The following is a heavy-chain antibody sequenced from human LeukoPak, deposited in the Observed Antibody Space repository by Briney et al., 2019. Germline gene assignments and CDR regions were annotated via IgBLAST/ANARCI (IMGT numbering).Heavy chain of an antibody. CDR1: GGSISSYY. Sequence: PSETLSLTCTVSGGSISSYYWSWIRQPPGEGLEWIGYIYYSGSTNYNPSLKSRVTISVDTSKNQFSLKLSSVIAADTAVYYCAAFSVDTVMADGFDIWGQGTMVTVSS. V-gene: IGHV4-59*01. CDR3: AAFSVDTVMADGFDI. J-gene: IGHJ3*02. D-gene: IGHD5-18*01. CDR2: IYYSGST.